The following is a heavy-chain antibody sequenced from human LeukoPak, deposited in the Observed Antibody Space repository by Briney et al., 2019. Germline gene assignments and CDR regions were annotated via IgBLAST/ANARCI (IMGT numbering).Heavy chain of an antibody. CDR1: GFTFSSYA. D-gene: IGHD6-19*01. CDR3: AKDYSSGGELVAYFDY. V-gene: IGHV3-23*01. Sequence: PGGSLRLSCAASGFTFSSYAMSWVRQAPGKGLEWVPAISGSGGSTYYADSMKGRFTISRDNSKNTLYLQMNSLRAEDTAVYYCAKDYSSGGELVAYFDYWGQGTLVTVSS. CDR2: ISGSGGST. J-gene: IGHJ4*02.